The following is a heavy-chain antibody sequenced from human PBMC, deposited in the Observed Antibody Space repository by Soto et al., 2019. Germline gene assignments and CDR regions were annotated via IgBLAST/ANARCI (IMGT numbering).Heavy chain of an antibody. V-gene: IGHV3-33*01. D-gene: IGHD6-19*01. CDR3: ARDGQGLAPYALDV. J-gene: IGHJ6*02. CDR2: IWYDGSNK. Sequence: QVQVVESGGGVAQPGRSLRLSCTVSGFTFSGHAMHWVRQAPGKGLEWVTQIWYDGSNKYYAESVKGRFTISRDNSKNTLYLQMISLRVEDTAVYYCARDGQGLAPYALDVWGQGTSVTVSS. CDR1: GFTFSGHA.